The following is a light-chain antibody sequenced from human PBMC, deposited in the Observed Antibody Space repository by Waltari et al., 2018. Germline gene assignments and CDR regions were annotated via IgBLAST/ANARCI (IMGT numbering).Light chain of an antibody. CDR2: LGS. CDR3: MQARQTPFT. V-gene: IGKV2-28*01. CDR1: QILRHLNGYNY. J-gene: IGKJ2*01. Sequence: EIVMTQSPLSLSVPPGEPASIPCRSSQILRHLNGYNYLDWYRQKPGQSPKLLVYLGSSRASGVPGRFTGSGSGTDFTLLISRVEADDVGVYYCMQARQTPFTFGQGTKLEI.